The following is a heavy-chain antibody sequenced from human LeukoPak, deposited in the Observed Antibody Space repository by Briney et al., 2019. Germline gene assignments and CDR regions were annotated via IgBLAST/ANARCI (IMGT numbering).Heavy chain of an antibody. D-gene: IGHD2/OR15-2a*01. CDR1: QFTFNIHA. CDR2: ISGSGDAT. Sequence: AGSLRLSCAASQFTFNIHAMNWVRQAPAKGLDWVSTISGSGDATYYADSVKGRFAISRDNSKNSLYLQMDRLRAEDMVIYYCAKTRASTLYTTYYYAMDVWGQGTTVTVSS. V-gene: IGHV3-23*01. CDR3: AKTRASTLYTTYYYAMDV. J-gene: IGHJ6*02.